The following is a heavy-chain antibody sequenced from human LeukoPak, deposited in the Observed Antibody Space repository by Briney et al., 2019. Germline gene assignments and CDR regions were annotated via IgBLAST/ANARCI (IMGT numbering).Heavy chain of an antibody. D-gene: IGHD4-17*01. Sequence: GGSLRLSCAASGFTFSSYSMNWVRQAPGKGLEWVSSISSSSYIYYADSVKGRFTISRDNAKNSLYLQMNSLRAEDTAVYYCARRPMYGDYEGVFDYWGQGTLVTVSS. CDR2: ISSSSYI. J-gene: IGHJ4*02. CDR1: GFTFSSYS. V-gene: IGHV3-21*01. CDR3: ARRPMYGDYEGVFDY.